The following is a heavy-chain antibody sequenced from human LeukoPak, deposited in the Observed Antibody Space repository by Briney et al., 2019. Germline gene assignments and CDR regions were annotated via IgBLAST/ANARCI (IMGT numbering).Heavy chain of an antibody. V-gene: IGHV4-59*01. CDR3: ARDNGIGRFDP. Sequence: PSETLSLTCTVSGGSINSYYWSWIRQPPGKGLELIGYIYDSGSTNYNPSLKSRVTISADTSKNQFSLNLSFVTAADTAVYYCARDNGIGRFDPWGQGTLVTVSS. J-gene: IGHJ5*02. CDR2: IYDSGST. CDR1: GGSINSYY. D-gene: IGHD2-8*01.